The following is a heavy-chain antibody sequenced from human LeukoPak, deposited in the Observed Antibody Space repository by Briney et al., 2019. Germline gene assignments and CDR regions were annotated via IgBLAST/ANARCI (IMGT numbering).Heavy chain of an antibody. CDR3: ARIGHSDKMIPY. Sequence: ASVKVSCKASGYTFTSYGISWVRQAPGQGLEWMGWISPYNGNTNFAQKLQGRVTMTTDTSTSTAYMELRSLRSDDTAVYFCARIGHSDKMIPYWGQGTLVTVSS. CDR2: ISPYNGNT. D-gene: IGHD3-16*01. J-gene: IGHJ4*02. CDR1: GYTFTSYG. V-gene: IGHV1-18*01.